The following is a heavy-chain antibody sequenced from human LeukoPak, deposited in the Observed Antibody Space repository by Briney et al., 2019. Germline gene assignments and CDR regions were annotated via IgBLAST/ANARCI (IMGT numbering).Heavy chain of an antibody. CDR1: GGSISSGGYS. CDR2: IYYSGST. CDR3: ARARGPHNWFDP. Sequence: SETLSLTSTVSGGSISSGGYSWSWIRQHPGKGLEWIGYIYYSGSTYYHPSLKSRVTISVDTTQNQFSLKLSSVTAAATAVYCCARARGPHNWFDPWGQGTLVTVSS. V-gene: IGHV4-31*03. J-gene: IGHJ5*02.